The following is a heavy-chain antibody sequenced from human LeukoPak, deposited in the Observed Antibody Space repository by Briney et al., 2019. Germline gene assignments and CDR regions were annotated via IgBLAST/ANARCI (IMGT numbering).Heavy chain of an antibody. V-gene: IGHV3-66*01. CDR2: IYSGGST. CDR1: GYSISSGYY. Sequence: ETLSLTCTVSGYSISSGYYWGWVRQAPGKGLEWVSLIYSGGSTYYADSVKGRFTISRDNSKNTLYLQMNSLRDEDTAVYYCARGPSGYHNTGGQGTLVTVSS. D-gene: IGHD5-12*01. J-gene: IGHJ4*02. CDR3: ARGPSGYHNT.